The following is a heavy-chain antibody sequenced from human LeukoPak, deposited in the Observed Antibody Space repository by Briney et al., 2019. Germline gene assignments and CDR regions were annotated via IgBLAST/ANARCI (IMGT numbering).Heavy chain of an antibody. CDR2: INQHGDER. D-gene: IGHD3-3*01. J-gene: IGHJ4*02. CDR3: AKGYDSPRY. Sequence: PGGSLRLSCAASGFTFDSYGMHWVRQAPGKGLEWVANINQHGDERYYLDSVKGRFTISRDNSKNTLYLQMNSLRAEDTAVYYCAKGYDSPRYWGQGTLVTVSS. V-gene: IGHV3-30*02. CDR1: GFTFDSYG.